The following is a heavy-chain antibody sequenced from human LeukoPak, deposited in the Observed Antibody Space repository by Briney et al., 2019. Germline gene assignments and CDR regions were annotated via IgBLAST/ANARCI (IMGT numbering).Heavy chain of an antibody. D-gene: IGHD4-17*01. Sequence: ASVKVSCKASGYTFTGYYMHWVRQAPGQGLEWMGWINPNSGGTNYAQKFQGWVTMTRDTSISTAYMELSRLRSDDTAVYYCARDRYSDPPADAFDIWGQGTMVTVSS. J-gene: IGHJ3*02. CDR1: GYTFTGYY. CDR2: INPNSGGT. V-gene: IGHV1-2*04. CDR3: ARDRYSDPPADAFDI.